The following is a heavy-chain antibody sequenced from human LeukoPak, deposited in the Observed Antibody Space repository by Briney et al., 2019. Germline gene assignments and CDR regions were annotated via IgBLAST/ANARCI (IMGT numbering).Heavy chain of an antibody. J-gene: IGHJ6*02. CDR3: ARGDSGRGKEYYYGADV. CDR2: ISSSSSYI. Sequence: SGGSLRLSCAASGFTFSSYSMNWVRQAPGKGLEWVSSISSSSSYIYYADSVKGRFTISRDNAKNSLYLQMNSLRTEDTAVYYCARGDSGRGKEYYYGADVWGQGTTVTVSS. D-gene: IGHD2-15*01. CDR1: GFTFSSYS. V-gene: IGHV3-21*04.